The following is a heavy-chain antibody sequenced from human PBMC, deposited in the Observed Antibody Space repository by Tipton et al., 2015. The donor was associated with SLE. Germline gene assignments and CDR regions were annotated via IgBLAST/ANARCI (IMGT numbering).Heavy chain of an antibody. CDR2: IYYSGST. CDR3: ARGTHFYGFYDS. J-gene: IGHJ4*02. Sequence: TLSLTCSVSNGSMSSYYWSWIRQPPGKGLEWIGYIYYSGSTNYNPSFKSQVTISLDMSRNQFSLKLISMTAADTAVYFYARGTHFYGFYDSWGQGTLVTVSP. CDR1: NGSMSSYY. D-gene: IGHD3-3*02. V-gene: IGHV4-59*12.